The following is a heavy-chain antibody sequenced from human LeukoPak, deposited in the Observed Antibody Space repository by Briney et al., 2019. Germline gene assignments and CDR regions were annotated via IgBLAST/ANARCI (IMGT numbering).Heavy chain of an antibody. CDR3: ARDRDILTGYGWFDP. V-gene: IGHV1-18*01. CDR2: ISAYNGNT. D-gene: IGHD3-9*01. J-gene: IGHJ5*02. Sequence: ASVTVSCKASGYTFTSYGISWVRQAPGQGLEWMGWISAYNGNTNYAQKLQGRVTMTTDTSTSTAYMELRSLRSDDTAVYYCARDRDILTGYGWFDPWGQGTLVTVSS. CDR1: GYTFTSYG.